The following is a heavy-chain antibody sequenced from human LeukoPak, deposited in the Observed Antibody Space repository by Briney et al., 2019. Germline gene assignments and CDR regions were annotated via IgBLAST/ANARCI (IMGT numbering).Heavy chain of an antibody. J-gene: IGHJ5*02. Sequence: GESLKISCQGSGYSFTKYWIGWVRQMPGKGLEWMGIIYPGDSDTRYSPSFQGQVTISVDKSISTAYLQWSSLKASDTAIYYCARRGLGVTGTIYNWFDPWGQGTLVTVSS. CDR3: ARRGLGVTGTIYNWFDP. V-gene: IGHV5-51*01. CDR1: GYSFTKYW. D-gene: IGHD1-7*01. CDR2: IYPGDSDT.